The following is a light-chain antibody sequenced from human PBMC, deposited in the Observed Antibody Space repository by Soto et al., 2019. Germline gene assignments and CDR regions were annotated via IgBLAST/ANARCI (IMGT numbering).Light chain of an antibody. CDR3: QQYFSSPWA. CDR1: QSVSSNY. CDR2: GAA. V-gene: IGKV3-20*01. J-gene: IGKJ1*01. Sequence: IGLTQSAGTLSLYQGEGATLYCRASQSVSSNYLAWYQQRPGQAPTLLIYGAASRATGIPDRFSGSGSGTDFPLTISRLEPEDFAVYYCQQYFSSPWAFGEGTKVDI.